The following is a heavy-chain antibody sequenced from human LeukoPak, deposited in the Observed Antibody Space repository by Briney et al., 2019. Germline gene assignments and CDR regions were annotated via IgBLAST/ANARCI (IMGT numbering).Heavy chain of an antibody. CDR3: ARDGTSWNYDPHFAL. D-gene: IGHD3-3*01. V-gene: IGHV3-23*01. Sequence: PGGSLRLSCAASGFTFSGYAMSWVRQAPGKGLEWVSVVSGSGGSTYYADSVKGRFTISRDNSKNKLYLQMISLRAEDTAIYYCARDGTSWNYDPHFALWGQGTLVTVSS. CDR1: GFTFSGYA. J-gene: IGHJ4*02. CDR2: VSGSGGST.